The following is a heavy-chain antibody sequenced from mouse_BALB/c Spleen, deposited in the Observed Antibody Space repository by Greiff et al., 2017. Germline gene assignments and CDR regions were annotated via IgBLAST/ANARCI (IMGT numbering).Heavy chain of an antibody. J-gene: IGHJ4*01. V-gene: IGHV5-17*02. CDR1: GFTFSSFG. CDR2: ISSGSSTI. Sequence: EVKLMESGGGLVQPGGSRKLSCAASGFTFSSFGMHWVRQAPEKGLEWVAYISSGSSTIYYADTVKGRFTISRDNPKNTLFLQMTSLRSEDTAMYYCARGDKGRYAMDYWGQGTSVTISS. D-gene: IGHD3-3*01. CDR3: ARGDKGRYAMDY.